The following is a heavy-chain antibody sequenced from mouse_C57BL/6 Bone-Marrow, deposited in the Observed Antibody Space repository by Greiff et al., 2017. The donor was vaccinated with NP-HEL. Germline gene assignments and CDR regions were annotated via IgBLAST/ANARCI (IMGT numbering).Heavy chain of an antibody. CDR2: VYPYNGGT. Sequence: VQLKESGPVLVKPGPSVKISCKASGFTFTDYYMHWVKQSHGQSLEWIGLVYPYNGGTSYNQKFKGKATLTVDTSSSTAYMELNSLTSEDAAVYYCARDYYGNYYAMDYWGQGTSVTVSS. D-gene: IGHD2-1*01. V-gene: IGHV1-36*01. CDR1: GFTFTDYY. J-gene: IGHJ4*01. CDR3: ARDYYGNYYAMDY.